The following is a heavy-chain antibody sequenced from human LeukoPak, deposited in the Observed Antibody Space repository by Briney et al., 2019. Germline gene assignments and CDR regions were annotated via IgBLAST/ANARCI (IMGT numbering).Heavy chain of an antibody. CDR1: GYTFSGYY. J-gene: IGHJ4*02. V-gene: IGHV1-2*02. Sequence: ASVKVSCKASGYTFSGYYMSWVRQPPGQGLEWMGWINPNSGDTNYAQKFQGRVTMTRDTSISTAYMELSSLRSDDTAVYYCVRDTSRDDYNFFDYWGQGTLVTVSS. D-gene: IGHD5-24*01. CDR3: VRDTSRDDYNFFDY. CDR2: INPNSGDT.